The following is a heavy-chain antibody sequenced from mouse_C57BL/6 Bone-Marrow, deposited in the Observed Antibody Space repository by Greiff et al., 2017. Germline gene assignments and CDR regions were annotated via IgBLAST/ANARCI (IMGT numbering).Heavy chain of an antibody. CDR2: IWSGGST. CDR1: GFSLTSYG. CDR3: DRTWDYEDYAMDY. J-gene: IGHJ4*01. V-gene: IGHV2-2*01. D-gene: IGHD2-4*01. Sequence: QVQLKESGPGLVQPSQSLSITCTVSGFSLTSYGVHWVRQSPGKGLEWLGVIWSGGSTDYNAAFISRLSISKDNSKSQVFFKMNSLQADDTAIYYCDRTWDYEDYAMDYWGQGTSVTVSS.